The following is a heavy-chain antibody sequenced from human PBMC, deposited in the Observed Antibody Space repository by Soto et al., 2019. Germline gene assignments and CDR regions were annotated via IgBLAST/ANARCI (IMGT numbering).Heavy chain of an antibody. CDR2: INPSGGST. J-gene: IGHJ5*02. Sequence: GASVXVSCKASGYIFTSYYMHWVRQAPGQGLEWMGIINPSGGSTSYAQKFQGRVTMTRDTSTSTVYMELSSLRSEDTAVYYCARAPHYYGSGGPWGQGTLVTVSS. CDR1: GYIFTSYY. V-gene: IGHV1-46*03. CDR3: ARAPHYYGSGGP. D-gene: IGHD3-10*01.